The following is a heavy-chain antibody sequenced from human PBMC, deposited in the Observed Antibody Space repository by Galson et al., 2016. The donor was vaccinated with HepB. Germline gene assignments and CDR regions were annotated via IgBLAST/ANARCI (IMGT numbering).Heavy chain of an antibody. Sequence: SLRLSCAASGFTFNIYTMNWVRQASGKGLEWVSYIRDSTTMYHADSVKGRFTISRDNSKNTVYLYMNSLRAEDTAVFYCARDPGRDDGMDVWGQGTTVTVSS. CDR2: IRDSTTM. V-gene: IGHV3-48*01. J-gene: IGHJ6*02. CDR3: ARDPGRDDGMDV. D-gene: IGHD3-10*01. CDR1: GFTFNIYT.